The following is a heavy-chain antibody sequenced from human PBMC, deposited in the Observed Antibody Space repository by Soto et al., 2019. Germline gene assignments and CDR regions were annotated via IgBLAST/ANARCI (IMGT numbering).Heavy chain of an antibody. CDR2: THQTGNT. D-gene: IGHD6-13*01. CDR1: GVSISSHDW. CDR3: ETRDSSSCY. Sequence: QLQLPESGRSLVKPSGTLSLTCAVSGVSISSHDWWTWVRPPPGKGLEWIGETHQTGNTNYNSSLESRVTISVDKFKNQFSLKLTSVTVAATAVYYCETRDSSSCYWGQGTLVTVSS. J-gene: IGHJ4*02. V-gene: IGHV4-4*02.